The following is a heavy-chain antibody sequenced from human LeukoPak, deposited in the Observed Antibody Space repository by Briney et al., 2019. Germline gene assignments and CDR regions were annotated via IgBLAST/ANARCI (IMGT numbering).Heavy chain of an antibody. V-gene: IGHV1-69*05. CDR3: ARSPFPEPTYYYYYYYMDV. CDR1: GGTFSSYA. D-gene: IGHD1-14*01. Sequence: SVKVSCKASGGTFSSYAISWVRQAPGQGLEWMGGIIPIFGTANYAQKFQGRVTITTDESTSTAYMELSSLRSEDTAVYYCARSPFPEPTYYYYYYYMDVWGKGTTVTVSS. CDR2: IIPIFGTA. J-gene: IGHJ6*03.